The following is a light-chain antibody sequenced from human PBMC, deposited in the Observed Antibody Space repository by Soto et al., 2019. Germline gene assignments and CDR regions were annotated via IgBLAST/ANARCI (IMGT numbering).Light chain of an antibody. CDR2: EVS. CDR1: SSDVGGYNY. V-gene: IGLV2-14*01. Sequence: QSAPTQPVSVSGSPGQSITISCTGTSSDVGGYNYVSWYQQHPGEAPKLMIFEVSNRPSGVSPRFSASKSGNTASLTISGLRAEDEADYYCSSYTSSSSVVFGGGTQLTVL. CDR3: SSYTSSSSVV. J-gene: IGLJ2*01.